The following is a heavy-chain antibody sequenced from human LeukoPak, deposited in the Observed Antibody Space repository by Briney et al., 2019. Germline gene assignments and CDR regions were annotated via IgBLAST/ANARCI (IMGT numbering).Heavy chain of an antibody. CDR3: ARDPNPPGGDCFCPETDY. J-gene: IGHJ4*02. Sequence: GGSLRLSCAASGFTFSSYAMHWVRQAPGKGLEWVAVISYDGSDKYYADSVKGRFTISRDNSKNTLYLQMNSLRAEDTAVYYCARDPNPPGGDCFCPETDYWGQGTLVTVSS. V-gene: IGHV3-30-3*01. D-gene: IGHD2-21*02. CDR2: ISYDGSDK. CDR1: GFTFSSYA.